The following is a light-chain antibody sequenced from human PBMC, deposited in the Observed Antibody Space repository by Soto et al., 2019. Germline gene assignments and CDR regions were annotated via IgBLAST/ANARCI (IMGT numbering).Light chain of an antibody. CDR3: QESRKWPLLT. CDR2: AAS. V-gene: IGKV3-15*01. J-gene: IGKJ3*01. CDR1: QSVSTN. Sequence: EIVVTQSPGILSVSPGDRATLSCRASQSVSTNLAWYQQKPGQAPTLLIYAASTRATGIPARFTGSGSGTAFTLTISSLQSEDFAVYYCQESRKWPLLTFGPGTRVAIK.